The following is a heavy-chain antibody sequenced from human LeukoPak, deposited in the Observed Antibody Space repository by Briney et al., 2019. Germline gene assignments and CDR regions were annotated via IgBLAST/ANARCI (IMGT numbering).Heavy chain of an antibody. CDR2: IYYSGST. CDR3: TRSSGWRSPLAY. J-gene: IGHJ4*02. CDR1: GGSISSYY. D-gene: IGHD6-19*01. Sequence: SETLSLTCTVSGGSISSYYWSWIRQPPGKGLEWIGYIYYSGSTNYNPSLKSRVTVSVDTSKNQFSLKLSSVTAADTAVYYCTRSSGWRSPLAYWGQGTLVTVSS. V-gene: IGHV4-59*08.